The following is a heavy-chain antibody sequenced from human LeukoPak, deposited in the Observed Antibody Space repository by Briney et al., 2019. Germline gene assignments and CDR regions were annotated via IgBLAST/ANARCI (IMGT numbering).Heavy chain of an antibody. CDR1: GFTFSDYN. J-gene: IGHJ4*02. V-gene: IGHV3-11*01. Sequence: GGSLRPSCAASGFTFSDYNMRWIRQAPGKGLEWVSSISRSGSTKYYADSVKGRFTISRDNSKNTLYLQMNSLRAEDTAVYYCAGRGSGSYFDFWGQGTLVTVSS. CDR2: ISRSGSTK. CDR3: AGRGSGSYFDF. D-gene: IGHD3-10*01.